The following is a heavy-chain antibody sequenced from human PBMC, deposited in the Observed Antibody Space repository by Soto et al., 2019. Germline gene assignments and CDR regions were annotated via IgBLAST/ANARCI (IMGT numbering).Heavy chain of an antibody. CDR2: ISAYNGNT. V-gene: IGHV1-18*01. Sequence: ASVKVYCKASGYTFTSYGISWVRQVPGHRLEWMGWISAYNGNTNYAQKLQGRVTMTTDTSTSTAYMELRSVRSDDTAVYYCARDPGYYCSSTSCPANDAFDIWGQGTMVTVSS. J-gene: IGHJ3*02. CDR3: ARDPGYYCSSTSCPANDAFDI. CDR1: GYTFTSYG. D-gene: IGHD2-2*01.